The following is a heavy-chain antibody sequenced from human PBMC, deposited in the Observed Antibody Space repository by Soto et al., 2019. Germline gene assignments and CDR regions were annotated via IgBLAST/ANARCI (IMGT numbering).Heavy chain of an antibody. D-gene: IGHD3-10*02. CDR1: GYTFTGYY. V-gene: IGHV1-2*04. Sequence: GASVKVSCKASGYTFTGYYMHWVRQAPGQGLEWVGWINPNSGGTNYAQKFQGWVTMTRDTSISTAYMELSRLRSDDTAVYYCARSMLGYYYGMDVWGQGTTVTVSS. J-gene: IGHJ6*02. CDR3: ARSMLGYYYGMDV. CDR2: INPNSGGT.